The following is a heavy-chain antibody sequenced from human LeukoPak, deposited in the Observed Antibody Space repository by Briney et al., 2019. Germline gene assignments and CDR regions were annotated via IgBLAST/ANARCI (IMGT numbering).Heavy chain of an antibody. J-gene: IGHJ4*02. CDR1: GFTFSSYW. Sequence: GGSLRLSCAASGFTFSSYWMTWVRQAPGKGLGWVANIKEDGSQKYYLDSVKGRFTISRDNAKNLLYLQMNSLRAEDTAVYYCARNYFDYWGQGTLVTVSS. CDR2: IKEDGSQK. V-gene: IGHV3-7*01. CDR3: ARNYFDY.